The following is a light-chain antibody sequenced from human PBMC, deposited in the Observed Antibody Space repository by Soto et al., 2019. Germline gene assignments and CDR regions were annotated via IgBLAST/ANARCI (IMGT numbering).Light chain of an antibody. CDR1: QAIRSY. Sequence: IRMTQSPSSLSAATGDRVTITCRASQAIRSYLVWYQQKAGQAPKVLISGASTLQNEVPSRFSGSGSGTRFTLTIGSLQSEDSATYYCQQHYSYTGTFGQGTRLEI. V-gene: IGKV1-8*01. J-gene: IGKJ1*01. CDR2: GAS. CDR3: QQHYSYTGT.